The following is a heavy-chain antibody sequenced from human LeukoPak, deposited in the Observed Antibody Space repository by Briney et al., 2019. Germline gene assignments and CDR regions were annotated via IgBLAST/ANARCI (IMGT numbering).Heavy chain of an antibody. J-gene: IGHJ4*02. V-gene: IGHV4-34*01. CDR3: ARYDSSTSFDY. CDR1: GGSFSGYH. Sequence: SETLSLTCAVYGGSFSGYHWSWIRQPPGKGLEWIGEINHSGSTNYNPSLKSRVTISVDTSKNQFSLKLSSVTAADTAVYYCARYDSSTSFDYWGQGTLVTVSS. CDR2: INHSGST. D-gene: IGHD2-2*01.